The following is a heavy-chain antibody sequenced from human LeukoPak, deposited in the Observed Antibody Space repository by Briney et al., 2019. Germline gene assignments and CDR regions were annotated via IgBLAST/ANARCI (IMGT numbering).Heavy chain of an antibody. CDR3: ARDRSSSSIRGPRKILGY. J-gene: IGHJ4*02. CDR2: IIPIFGTA. Sequence: SVKVSCKASGGTFSSYAISWVRQAPGQGLEWMGGIIPIFGTANYAQKFQGRVTITADESTSTAYMELSSLRSEDTAVYYCARDRSSSSIRGPRKILGYWGRGTLVTVSS. D-gene: IGHD6-13*01. CDR1: GGTFSSYA. V-gene: IGHV1-69*13.